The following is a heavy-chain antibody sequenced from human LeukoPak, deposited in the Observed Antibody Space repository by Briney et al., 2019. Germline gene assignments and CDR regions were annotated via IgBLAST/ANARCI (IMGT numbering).Heavy chain of an antibody. J-gene: IGHJ4*02. D-gene: IGHD1-26*01. CDR3: ARVSGSYSRGLDY. V-gene: IGHV4-31*11. Sequence: SETLSLTCAVYGGSFSGYYWSWIRQHPGKGLEWIGYIYYSGSTYYNPSLKSRVTISVDKSKNQFSPKLNSVTAADTAVYYCARVSGSYSRGLDYWGQGTLVTVSS. CDR2: IYYSGST. CDR1: GGSFSGYY.